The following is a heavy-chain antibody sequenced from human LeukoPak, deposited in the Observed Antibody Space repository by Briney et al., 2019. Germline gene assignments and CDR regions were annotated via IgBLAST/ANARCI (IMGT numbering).Heavy chain of an antibody. Sequence: GGSLRLSCAASGFTFGTYWMSWVRQAPGKGLEWVANIKQDGSEKYYVDSVKGRFTISRDNAKNSLYLQMNSVRVEDTAVYYCARDGPDSFDYWGLGTLVTVS. V-gene: IGHV3-7*01. J-gene: IGHJ4*02. CDR2: IKQDGSEK. CDR3: ARDGPDSFDY. CDR1: GFTFGTYW.